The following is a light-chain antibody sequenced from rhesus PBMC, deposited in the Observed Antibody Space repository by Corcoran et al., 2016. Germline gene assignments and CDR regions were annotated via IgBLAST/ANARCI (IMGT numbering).Light chain of an antibody. CDR3: QQYYSSPFT. Sequence: DIVMTQSPDSLAVSLGERVTINCKSSQSLLYSSNHKNYLAWYQQKPGQGPKLLIYWASTRESGVPNRFSGRGAGTDFPLPISGLQAEDVAVYYCQQYYSSPFTFGPGTKLDIK. V-gene: IGKV4-1*01. CDR2: WAS. CDR1: QSLLYSSNHKNY. J-gene: IGKJ3*01.